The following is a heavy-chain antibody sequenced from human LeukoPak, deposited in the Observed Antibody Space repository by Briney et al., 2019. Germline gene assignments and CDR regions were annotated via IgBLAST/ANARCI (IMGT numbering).Heavy chain of an antibody. CDR3: ARAQYCSGGSCYLRWRLGALDY. CDR2: IYYSGST. CDR1: GGSISSYY. V-gene: IGHV4-59*01. J-gene: IGHJ4*02. D-gene: IGHD2-15*01. Sequence: KPSETLSLTCTVSGGSISSYYWSWIRQPPGQGLEWIGYIYYSGSTNYNPSLKSRVTISVDTSKNQFSLKLSSVTAADTAVYYCARAQYCSGGSCYLRWRLGALDYWGQGTLVTVSS.